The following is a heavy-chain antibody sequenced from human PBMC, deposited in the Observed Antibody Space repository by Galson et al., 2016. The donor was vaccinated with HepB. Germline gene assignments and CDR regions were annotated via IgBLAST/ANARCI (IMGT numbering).Heavy chain of an antibody. CDR1: GGINNYH. V-gene: IGHV4-59*01. CDR3: ARTRSAYYYALDV. Sequence: ETLSLTCSVSGGINNYHWSWIRQPPGKGLEWIGYIPHSGTTNYNPSLKSRVTIELDTSKKQFSLILTSVTAADTAVYYCARTRSAYYYALDVWGQGTMLTVSS. D-gene: IGHD3-22*01. CDR2: IPHSGTT. J-gene: IGHJ3*01.